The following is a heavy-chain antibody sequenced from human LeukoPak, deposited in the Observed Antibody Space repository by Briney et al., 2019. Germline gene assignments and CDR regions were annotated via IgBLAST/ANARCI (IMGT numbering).Heavy chain of an antibody. D-gene: IGHD3-10*01. J-gene: IGHJ4*02. CDR3: AKFRWFGELFDY. Sequence: GGSLRLSCAAPGLTFSSYAMSLVRQAPGKGLEWVSAISGSGGSTYYADSVKGRFTISRDNSKNTLYLQMNSLRAEDTAVYYCAKFRWFGELFDYWGQGTLVTVSS. V-gene: IGHV3-23*01. CDR2: ISGSGGST. CDR1: GLTFSSYA.